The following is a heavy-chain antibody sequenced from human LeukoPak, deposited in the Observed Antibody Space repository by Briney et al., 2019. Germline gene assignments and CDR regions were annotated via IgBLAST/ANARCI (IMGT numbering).Heavy chain of an antibody. Sequence: SETLSLTCTVSGGSISSYYWSWIRQPAGRGLEGIGRIYTSGSTNYNPSLKSRVTMSVDTSKNTFSLNLSSVNAADTAVYSCARGRAPYYYESSGKISDAFDIWGQGTMVTVSS. J-gene: IGHJ3*02. CDR2: IYTSGST. CDR3: ARGRAPYYYESSGKISDAFDI. V-gene: IGHV4-4*07. D-gene: IGHD3-22*01. CDR1: GGSISSYY.